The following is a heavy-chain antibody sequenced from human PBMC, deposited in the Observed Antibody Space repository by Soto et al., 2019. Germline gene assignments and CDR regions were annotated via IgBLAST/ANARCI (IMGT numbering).Heavy chain of an antibody. CDR2: INWIGGST. CDR1: GFIFGAHA. D-gene: IGHD3-16*01. J-gene: IGHJ4*02. CDR3: ARHGGTPDLYFNY. Sequence: GGSLRLSCAASGFIFGAHAMSWVRQAPGKGLVWVSAINWIGGSTNYADSMKGRFTISRDNAKNSLYLQMSSLRAEDTALYYCARHGGTPDLYFNYWGQGT. V-gene: IGHV3-20*04.